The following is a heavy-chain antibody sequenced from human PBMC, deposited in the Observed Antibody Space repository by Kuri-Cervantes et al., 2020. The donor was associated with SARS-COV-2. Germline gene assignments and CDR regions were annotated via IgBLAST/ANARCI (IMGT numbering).Heavy chain of an antibody. Sequence: LRLSCGVSGGVIIGDGYSWSWIRQPPGKGLEWIGYIYHTGTPYYNPSLRGRVTISVDRSMNQLSLNVKSVTAADTAVYYCARDGDYKGHRMDVWGQGTTVTAP. D-gene: IGHD4-17*01. CDR2: IYHTGTP. CDR1: GGVIIGDGYS. J-gene: IGHJ6*02. CDR3: ARDGDYKGHRMDV. V-gene: IGHV4-30-2*01.